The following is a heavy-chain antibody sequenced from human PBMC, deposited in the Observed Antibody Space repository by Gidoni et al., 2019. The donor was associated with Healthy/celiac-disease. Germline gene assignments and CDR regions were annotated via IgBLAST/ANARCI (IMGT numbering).Heavy chain of an antibody. Sequence: QVQLVESGGGLVKPGESLRLSCAASGVTFSDYYMSWIRQAPGKGLEWFSYISSSGSTIYYADSGKGRFTISRDNAKNSLYLQMNSLRAEDTAVYYCARDRVGGSSRNFDAFDIWGQGTMVTVSS. CDR3: ARDRVGGSSRNFDAFDI. D-gene: IGHD6-6*01. V-gene: IGHV3-11*01. CDR2: ISSSGSTI. J-gene: IGHJ3*02. CDR1: GVTFSDYY.